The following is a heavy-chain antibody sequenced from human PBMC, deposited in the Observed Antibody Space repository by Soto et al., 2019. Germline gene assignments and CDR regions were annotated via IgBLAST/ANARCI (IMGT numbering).Heavy chain of an antibody. Sequence: ASVKVSCKASGYTFTGYYMHWVRQAPGQGLEWMGWINPNSGGTNYAQKFQGWVTMTRDTSISTAYMELSRLRSDDTAVYYCARGPSVLRYFDWLFGFDYWGQGTLVTVSS. J-gene: IGHJ4*02. V-gene: IGHV1-2*04. CDR3: ARGPSVLRYFDWLFGFDY. CDR1: GYTFTGYY. CDR2: INPNSGGT. D-gene: IGHD3-9*01.